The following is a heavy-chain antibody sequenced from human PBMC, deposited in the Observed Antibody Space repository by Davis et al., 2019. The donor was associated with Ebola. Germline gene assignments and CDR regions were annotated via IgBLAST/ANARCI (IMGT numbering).Heavy chain of an antibody. CDR2: ISGSGGST. CDR3: ARDLVELPFDY. V-gene: IGHV3-23*01. Sequence: GESLKISCADSVITFSSYAMTWVRQAPGKGLEWVSAISGSGGSTYYADSVKGRFTISRDNSKNTLYLQMNSLRAEDTAVYYCARDLVELPFDYWGQGTLVTVSS. J-gene: IGHJ4*02. CDR1: VITFSSYA. D-gene: IGHD1-7*01.